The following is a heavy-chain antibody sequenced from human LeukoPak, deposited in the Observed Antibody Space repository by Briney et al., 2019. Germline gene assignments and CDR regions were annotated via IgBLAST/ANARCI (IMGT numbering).Heavy chain of an antibody. D-gene: IGHD6-19*01. V-gene: IGHV3-74*01. CDR2: INSDGSST. J-gene: IGHJ4*02. CDR1: GFTFSSYW. CDR3: AAGPPAVAVAGTNMGLGY. Sequence: LPGGSLRLSCAASGFTFSSYWMHWVRQAPGKGLVWVSRINSDGSSTSYADSVKGRFTISRDNAKNTLYLQMNSLRAEDTAVYYCAAGPPAVAVAGTNMGLGYWGQGTLVTVSS.